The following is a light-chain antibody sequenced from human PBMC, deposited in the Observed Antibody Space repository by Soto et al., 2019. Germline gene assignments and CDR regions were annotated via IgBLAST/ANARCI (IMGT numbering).Light chain of an antibody. J-gene: IGLJ3*02. CDR2: SNN. V-gene: IGLV1-44*01. CDR3: AAWDDSLNAWV. CDR1: SSNIGSNT. Sequence: QSVLTQPPSASGTPGQGLTISCSGSSSNIGSNTVNWYQQLPGTAPKLLIYSNNQRPSGVPDRFSGSKSGTSASLALSGLQSEDEADYYCAAWDDSLNAWVFGGGTKLTVL.